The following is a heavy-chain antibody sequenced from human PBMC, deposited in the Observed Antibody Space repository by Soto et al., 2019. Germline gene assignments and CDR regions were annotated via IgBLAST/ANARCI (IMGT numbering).Heavy chain of an antibody. J-gene: IGHJ4*02. CDR1: GGSISSGGYY. V-gene: IGHV4-31*03. Sequence: TSETLSLPCTVAGGSISSGGYYWSWIRQHPGKGLEWIGYIYYSGNTYYNPSLKSRVTISVDTSKNQFSLNLSSVTAADTAVYYCAREPSIWGQGTLVTVSS. CDR2: IYYSGNT. CDR3: AREPSI.